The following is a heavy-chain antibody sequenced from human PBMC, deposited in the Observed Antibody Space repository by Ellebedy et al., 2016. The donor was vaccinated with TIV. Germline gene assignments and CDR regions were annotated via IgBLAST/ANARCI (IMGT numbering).Heavy chain of an antibody. V-gene: IGHV3-33*01. D-gene: IGHD2-2*01. CDR3: ARDQVRVVVVPAANGYYYGMDV. Sequence: PGGSLRLSCAASGFTFSSYGMHWVRQAPGKGLEWVAVIWYDGSNKYYADSVKGRFTISRDNSKNTLYLQMNSLRAEDTAVYYCARDQVRVVVVPAANGYYYGMDVWGQGTTVTVSS. CDR1: GFTFSSYG. J-gene: IGHJ6*02. CDR2: IWYDGSNK.